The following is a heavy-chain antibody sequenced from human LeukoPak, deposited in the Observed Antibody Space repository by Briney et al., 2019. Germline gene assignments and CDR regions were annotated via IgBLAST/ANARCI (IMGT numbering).Heavy chain of an antibody. CDR2: ISGSGDST. CDR1: GFTFSSYA. J-gene: IGHJ4*02. V-gene: IGHV3-23*01. Sequence: GASLRLSCAASGFTFSSYAMSWVRQAPGKGLEWVSTISGSGDSTYYADSVKGRFTISRDNSKNTLYLQMNSLRADDTAVYYCAKVPNSYCSGGSCYLDYWGQGTLVTVSS. CDR3: AKVPNSYCSGGSCYLDY. D-gene: IGHD2-15*01.